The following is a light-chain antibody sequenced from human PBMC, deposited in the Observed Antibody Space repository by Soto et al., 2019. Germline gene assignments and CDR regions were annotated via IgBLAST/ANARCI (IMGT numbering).Light chain of an antibody. V-gene: IGKV1-12*01. CDR3: QQANTFPLT. Sequence: IQMTQSPSTVSASVGDGVTITCRASQGISSWLAWYQQKPGKAPTLLFYAASSLQSGVPSRFSGSGSGTHCTLTISSLQPEDVATYYCQQANTFPLTLGQGTRLEIK. J-gene: IGKJ5*01. CDR1: QGISSW. CDR2: AAS.